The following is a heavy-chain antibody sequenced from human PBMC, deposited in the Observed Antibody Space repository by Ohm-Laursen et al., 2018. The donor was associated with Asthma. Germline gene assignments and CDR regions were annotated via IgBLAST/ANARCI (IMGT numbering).Heavy chain of an antibody. D-gene: IGHD2-15*01. CDR3: AREVGDSPYFDY. J-gene: IGHJ4*02. Sequence: SLRLSCTASGFTFNSYGIHWVRQAPGKGLEWVAVISFDGSNKYYADSVKGRFTISRDNSKNTLYLQMNSLRAEDTAVYYCAREVGDSPYFDYWGRGTLVTVSS. CDR1: GFTFNSYG. V-gene: IGHV3-30*03. CDR2: ISFDGSNK.